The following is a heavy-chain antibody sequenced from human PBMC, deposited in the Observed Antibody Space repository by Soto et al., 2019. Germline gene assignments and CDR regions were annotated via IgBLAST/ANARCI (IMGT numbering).Heavy chain of an antibody. J-gene: IGHJ4*02. Sequence: ASVKVSCEASGYTFTSYYMHWVRQAPGQGLEWMGIINPSGGSTSYAQKFQGRVTMTRDTSTSTVYMELSSLRSEDTAVYYCARVWIQLWLSDYWGQGTLVTVSS. V-gene: IGHV1-46*01. CDR2: INPSGGST. D-gene: IGHD5-18*01. CDR3: ARVWIQLWLSDY. CDR1: GYTFTSYY.